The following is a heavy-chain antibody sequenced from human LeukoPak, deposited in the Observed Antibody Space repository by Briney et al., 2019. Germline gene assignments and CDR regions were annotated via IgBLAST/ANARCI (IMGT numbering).Heavy chain of an antibody. J-gene: IGHJ6*02. V-gene: IGHV1-18*01. CDR1: GYTFTSYG. CDR2: ISAYNGNT. D-gene: IGHD1-14*01. CDR3: AREWYITGTTDGMDV. Sequence: ASVKVSCKASGYTFTSYGISWVRQAPGQGLEWTGWISAYNGNTNYAQKLQGRVTMTTDTSTSTAYMELRSLRSDDTAVYYCAREWYITGTTDGMDVWGQGTTVTVSS.